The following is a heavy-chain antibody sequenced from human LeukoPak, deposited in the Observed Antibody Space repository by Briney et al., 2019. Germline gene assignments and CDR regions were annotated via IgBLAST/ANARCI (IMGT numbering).Heavy chain of an antibody. D-gene: IGHD2-2*01. CDR3: ARGVGYCSSTSCYHDAFDI. V-gene: IGHV1-8*01. CDR2: MNPNSGNT. J-gene: IGHJ3*02. CDR1: GYTFTSYD. Sequence: ASVKVSCTASGYTFTSYDINWVRQATGQGLEWMGWMNPNSGNTGYAQKFQGRVTMTRNTSISTAYMELSSLRSEDTAVYYCARGVGYCSSTSCYHDAFDIWGQGTMVTVSS.